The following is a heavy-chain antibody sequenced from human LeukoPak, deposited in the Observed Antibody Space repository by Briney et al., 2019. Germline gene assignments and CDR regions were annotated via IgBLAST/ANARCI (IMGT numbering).Heavy chain of an antibody. Sequence: SESLSLTCTVSGYSISSSYYWSWIRQPAGKGLEWIGRIYTSGSTNYNPSLKSRVTISVDTSKNQFSLKLSSVTAADTAVYYCARGRYYYDSSGYYPNNWFDPWGQGTLVTVSS. D-gene: IGHD3-22*01. V-gene: IGHV4-61*02. CDR2: IYTSGST. J-gene: IGHJ5*02. CDR1: GYSISSSYY. CDR3: ARGRYYYDSSGYYPNNWFDP.